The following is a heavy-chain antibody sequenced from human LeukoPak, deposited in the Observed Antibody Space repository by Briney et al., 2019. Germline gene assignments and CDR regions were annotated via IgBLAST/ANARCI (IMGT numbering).Heavy chain of an antibody. V-gene: IGHV3-23*01. J-gene: IGHJ4*02. D-gene: IGHD3-10*01. Sequence: PGGSLRLSCAASGFTFSSYAMSWVRQAPGKGLEWVSAISGSGGSTYYADSVKGRFTISRDNSKNTLYLQMNSLRAEDTAVYYCAKRGLWFGELLPHFDYWGQGTLVTVSS. CDR1: GFTFSSYA. CDR3: AKRGLWFGELLPHFDY. CDR2: ISGSGGST.